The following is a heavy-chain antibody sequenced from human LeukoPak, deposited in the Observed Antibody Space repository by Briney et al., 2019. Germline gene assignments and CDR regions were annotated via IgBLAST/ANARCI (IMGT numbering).Heavy chain of an antibody. D-gene: IGHD1-26*01. V-gene: IGHV1-46*01. CDR3: ARDLRSDSNWFDP. CDR1: GYTFTIYY. Sequence: ASVKISFKASGYTFTIYYIHWVRQAPGQGLEWMGMINPSGGSTSYAQKFQGRVTVTRDTSTSTLYMELSSLTSEDTAVYYCARDLRSDSNWFDPWGQGTLVTVSS. CDR2: INPSGGST. J-gene: IGHJ5*02.